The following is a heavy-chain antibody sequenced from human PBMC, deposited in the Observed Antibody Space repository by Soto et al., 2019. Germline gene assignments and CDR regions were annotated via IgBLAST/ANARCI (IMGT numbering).Heavy chain of an antibody. Sequence: ASLKVSCKSSVYTYTSSGILCVRPAPGQRLEWMGWISAYNGNTKYSPKFQGRVTITRDTSASTAYMELSSLRSEDTAVYYCVRRHVSATGIDWFDPWGQGNLVTVS. CDR1: VYTYTSSG. V-gene: IGHV1-3*01. J-gene: IGHJ5*02. D-gene: IGHD6-13*01. CDR3: VRRHVSATGIDWFDP. CDR2: ISAYNGNT.